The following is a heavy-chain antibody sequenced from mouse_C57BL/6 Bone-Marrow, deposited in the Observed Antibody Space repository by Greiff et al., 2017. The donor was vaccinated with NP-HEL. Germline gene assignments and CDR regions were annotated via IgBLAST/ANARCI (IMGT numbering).Heavy chain of an antibody. CDR3: ARHYVGFAY. D-gene: IGHD1-1*01. CDR2: ISNLAYSI. Sequence: EVKLMESGGGLVQPGGSLKLSCAASGFTFSDYGMAWVRQAPRTGPEWVAFISNLAYSIYYADTVTGRFTISRENAKNTLYLEMSSLRSEDTAMYYCARHYVGFAYWGQGTLVTVSA. CDR1: GFTFSDYG. J-gene: IGHJ3*01. V-gene: IGHV5-15*01.